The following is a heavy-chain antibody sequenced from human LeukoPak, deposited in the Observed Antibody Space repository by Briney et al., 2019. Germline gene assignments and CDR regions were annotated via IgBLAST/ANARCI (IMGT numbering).Heavy chain of an antibody. CDR3: AREEDGYSSSWYLY. CDR2: ISSNGGIT. V-gene: IGHV3-64*01. Sequence: GGSLRLSCAASGFTFSSYAMHWVRQAPGKGLEYVSAISSNGGITYYANSVKGRFTISRDNSKNTLYLQMGSLRAEDMAVYYCAREEDGYSSSWYLYWGQGTLVTVSS. CDR1: GFTFSSYA. J-gene: IGHJ4*02. D-gene: IGHD6-13*01.